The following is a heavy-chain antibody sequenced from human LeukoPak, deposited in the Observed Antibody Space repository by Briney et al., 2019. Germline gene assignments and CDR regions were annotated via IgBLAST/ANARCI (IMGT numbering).Heavy chain of an antibody. V-gene: IGHV5-51*01. D-gene: IGHD1-26*01. CDR1: GYSITSYW. CDR3: ARQYSGSYLVDY. J-gene: IGHJ4*02. Sequence: GESLKISCKGSGYSITSYWIGWVRQMPGKGLEWMGIIYPGDSDTRYSPSFQGQVTISVYKSISTAYLQWSSLKDSDTAMYYCARQYSGSYLVDYWGQGTLVTVSS. CDR2: IYPGDSDT.